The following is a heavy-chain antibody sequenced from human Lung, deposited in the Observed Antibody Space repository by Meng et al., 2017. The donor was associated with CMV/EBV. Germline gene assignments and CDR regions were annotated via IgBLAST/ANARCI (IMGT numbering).Heavy chain of an antibody. J-gene: IGHJ6*02. CDR2: IKQDGSEK. D-gene: IGHD6-6*01. CDR3: ARDSKISSGSSSYYYYYGMDV. Sequence: SXAASGFTFSSYWMSWVRQAPGKGLEWVANIKQDGSEKYYVDSVKGRFTISRDNAKNSLYLQMNSLRAEDTAVYYCARDSKISSGSSSYYYYYGMDVXGQGXTVTVSS. CDR1: GFTFSSYW. V-gene: IGHV3-7*01.